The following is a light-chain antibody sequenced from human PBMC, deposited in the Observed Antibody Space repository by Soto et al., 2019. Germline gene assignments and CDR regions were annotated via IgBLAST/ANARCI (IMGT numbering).Light chain of an antibody. CDR3: SSLGF. CDR2: EVS. J-gene: IGLJ1*01. Sequence: QSALTQPPSASGSPGQSVTISCTGTSSDVGGYNFVSWFQQHPGKAPKLMIYEVSQRPSGVPDRFSGSKSGNTASLTVSGLQAEDEADYYCSSLGFFGTGTRSPS. CDR1: SSDVGGYNF. V-gene: IGLV2-8*01.